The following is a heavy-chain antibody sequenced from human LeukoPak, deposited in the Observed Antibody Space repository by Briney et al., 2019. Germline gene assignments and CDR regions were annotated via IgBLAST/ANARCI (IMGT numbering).Heavy chain of an antibody. CDR2: ISGSGGST. Sequence: GGSLRLSCAAPGFTFSSYAMSWVRQAPGKGLEWVSAISGSGGSTYYADSVKGRFTISRDNSKNTLYLQMNSLRAEDTAVYYCATDIVAENGWFDPWGQGTLVTVSS. CDR1: GFTFSSYA. D-gene: IGHD5-12*01. CDR3: ATDIVAENGWFDP. J-gene: IGHJ5*02. V-gene: IGHV3-23*01.